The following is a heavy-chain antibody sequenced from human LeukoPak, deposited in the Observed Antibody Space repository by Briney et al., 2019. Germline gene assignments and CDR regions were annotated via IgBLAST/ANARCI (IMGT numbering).Heavy chain of an antibody. Sequence: PSETLSLTCTVSGGSISSYYWSWIRQPAGKGLEWIGRIYTSGSTNYNPSLKSRVTMSVDTSKNQFSLKLSSVTAADTAVYYCARDRAVYCSGGSCHNWFDPWGQGTLVTVSS. D-gene: IGHD2-15*01. CDR2: IYTSGST. CDR3: ARDRAVYCSGGSCHNWFDP. J-gene: IGHJ5*02. V-gene: IGHV4-4*07. CDR1: GGSISSYY.